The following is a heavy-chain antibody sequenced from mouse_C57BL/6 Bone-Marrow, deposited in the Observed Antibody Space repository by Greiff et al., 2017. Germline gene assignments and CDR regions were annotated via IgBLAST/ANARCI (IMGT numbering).Heavy chain of an antibody. D-gene: IGHD1-1*01. CDR3: AKGGLTTVVEEAWFAY. J-gene: IGHJ3*01. CDR2: IWRGGST. CDR1: GFSLTSYG. Sequence: VQGVESGPGLVQPSQSLSITCTVSGFSLTSYGVHWVRQSPGKGLEWLGVIWRGGSTDYNAAFMSRLSITKDNSKSQVFFKMNSLQADDTAIYYCAKGGLTTVVEEAWFAYWGQGTLVTVSA. V-gene: IGHV2-5*01.